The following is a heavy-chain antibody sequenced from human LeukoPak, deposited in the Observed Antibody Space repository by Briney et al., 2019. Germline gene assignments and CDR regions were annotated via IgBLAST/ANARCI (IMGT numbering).Heavy chain of an antibody. D-gene: IGHD1-26*01. J-gene: IGHJ4*02. CDR2: IGGTGETI. CDR3: ARDAPYLVGATYFDY. CDR1: GFDFNTYE. Sequence: GGSLRLSCVASGFDFNTYEMTWVRQAPGKGLEWVPYIGGTGETIYYADSVKGRFTVSRDNAKNSVYLQMNSLRAEDTAVYYCARDAPYLVGATYFDYWGQGTLVTVSS. V-gene: IGHV3-48*03.